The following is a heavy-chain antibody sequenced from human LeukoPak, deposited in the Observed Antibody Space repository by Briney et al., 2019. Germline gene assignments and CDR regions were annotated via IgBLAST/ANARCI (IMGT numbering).Heavy chain of an antibody. D-gene: IGHD4-11*01. J-gene: IGHJ4*02. CDR1: GFTFSSYS. CDR3: AREEDDYWHYFDY. Sequence: GGSLRLSCAASGFTFSSYSMNWVRQAPGKGLEWVSYISSSSSTIYYADSVKGRFTISRDNAKNSLYLQMNSLRAEDTAVYYCAREEDDYWHYFDYWGQGTLVTVSS. CDR2: ISSSSSTI. V-gene: IGHV3-48*01.